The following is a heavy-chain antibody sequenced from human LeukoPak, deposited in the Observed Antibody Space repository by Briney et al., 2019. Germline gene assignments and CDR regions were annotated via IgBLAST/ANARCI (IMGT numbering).Heavy chain of an antibody. J-gene: IGHJ5*02. CDR1: GGSIGSYY. CDR3: ARHYGP. CDR2: IYDSGST. V-gene: IGHV4-39*01. D-gene: IGHD3-10*01. Sequence: SETLSLTCTVSGGSIGSYYWNWIRQPPGKGLEWIGSIYDSGSTYYNPSLKSRVTISVDTSKNQFSLKLNSVTAADTVVYYCARHYGPWGQGTLVTVSS.